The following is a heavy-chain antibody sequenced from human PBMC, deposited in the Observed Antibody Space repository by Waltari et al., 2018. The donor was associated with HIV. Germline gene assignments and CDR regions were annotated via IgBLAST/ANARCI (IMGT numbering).Heavy chain of an antibody. CDR3: ARSLYCSSTSCYTRDWNYPDY. D-gene: IGHD2-2*02. J-gene: IGHJ4*02. Sequence: EVQLVESGGGLVQPGGSLRLSCAASGFTFSSYSMNWVRQAPGKGLEWVSYISSSSSTIYYADSVKGRFTISRDNAKNSLYLQMNSLRDEDTAVYYCARSLYCSSTSCYTRDWNYPDYWGQGTLVTVSS. V-gene: IGHV3-48*02. CDR1: GFTFSSYS. CDR2: ISSSSSTI.